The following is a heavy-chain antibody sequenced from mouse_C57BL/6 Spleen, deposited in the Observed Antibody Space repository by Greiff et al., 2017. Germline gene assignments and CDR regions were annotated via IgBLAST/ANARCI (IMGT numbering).Heavy chain of an antibody. CDR2: ISSGSSTI. CDR1: GFTFSDYG. CDR3: AKALNWDGDAMDY. J-gene: IGHJ4*01. V-gene: IGHV5-17*01. D-gene: IGHD4-1*01. Sequence: EVQLVESGGGLVKPGGSLKLSCAASGFTFSDYGMHWVRQAPEKGLEWVAYISSGSSTIYYADTVKGRFTISRDNAKNTLFLQMTSLRSEDTAMYYCAKALNWDGDAMDYWGQGTSVTVSS.